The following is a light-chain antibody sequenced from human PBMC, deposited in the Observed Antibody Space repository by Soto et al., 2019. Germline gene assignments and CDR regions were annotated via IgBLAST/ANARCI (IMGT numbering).Light chain of an antibody. CDR1: QSISSW. V-gene: IGKV1-5*01. Sequence: DIQMTQSPSTLSASVGDRVPITCRASQSISSWLAWYQQKPGKAPKLLIYDASSLESGVPSRFSGSGSGTEFTLTISSLQPDDFATYYCQQYNSYTFGQGTKVDIK. CDR3: QQYNSYT. J-gene: IGKJ2*01. CDR2: DAS.